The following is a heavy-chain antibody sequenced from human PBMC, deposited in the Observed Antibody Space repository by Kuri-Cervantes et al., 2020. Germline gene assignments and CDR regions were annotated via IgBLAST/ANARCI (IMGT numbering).Heavy chain of an antibody. J-gene: IGHJ3*02. CDR1: GGSFSSYS. CDR3: ARSFSTGHITRRDAFDI. CDR2: IYYSGST. D-gene: IGHD3-3*01. V-gene: IGHV4-59*12. Sequence: SETLSLTCAVYGGSFSSYSWSWIRQPPGKGLEWIGYIYYSGSTNYNPSLKSRVTISVDTSKNQFSLKLSSVTAADTAVYYCARSFSTGHITRRDAFDIWGQGTMVNVSS.